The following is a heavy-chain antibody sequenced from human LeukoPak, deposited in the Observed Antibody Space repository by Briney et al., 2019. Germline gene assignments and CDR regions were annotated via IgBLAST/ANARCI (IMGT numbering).Heavy chain of an antibody. D-gene: IGHD3-16*01. J-gene: IGHJ5*02. CDR1: GSSFADYY. CDR2: INPNRDGT. CDR3: AKADRLHGGPYLFGP. V-gene: IGHV1-2*02. Sequence: ASVKLSCKTSGSSFADYYIHWGRHPPGQGLELMGWINPNRDGTSSALKFHGRVTMTRATSITTIYMEVNWLTCVDSPLYVSAKADRLHGGPYLFGPWGQGTLVTVSS.